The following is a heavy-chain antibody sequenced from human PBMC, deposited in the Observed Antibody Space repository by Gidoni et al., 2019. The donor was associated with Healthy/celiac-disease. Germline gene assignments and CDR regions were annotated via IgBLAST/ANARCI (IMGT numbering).Heavy chain of an antibody. V-gene: IGHV1-2*02. J-gene: IGHJ4*02. CDR2: INPNSGGT. Sequence: QLQLVQSGAEVKKPGASVKVPCKASGYTSTGYYMHWVRQAPGQGLEWMGWINPNSGGTNYAQKFQGRVTMTRDTSISTAYMELSRLRSDDTAVYYCAREVGATGLYYFDYWGQGTLVTVSS. CDR3: AREVGATGLYYFDY. CDR1: GYTSTGYY. D-gene: IGHD1-26*01.